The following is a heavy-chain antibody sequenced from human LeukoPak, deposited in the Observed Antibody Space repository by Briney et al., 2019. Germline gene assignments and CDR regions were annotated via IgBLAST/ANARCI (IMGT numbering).Heavy chain of an antibody. Sequence: PSETLSLTCTVSGGSISSGSYYWSWIRQPAGKGLEWIGRIYTSGSTNYNPSLKSRVTISVDTSKNQFSLKLSSVTAADTAVYYCARESPNSSGWYYFDYWGQGTLVTVSS. CDR1: GGSISSGSYY. CDR2: IYTSGST. V-gene: IGHV4-61*02. CDR3: ARESPNSSGWYYFDY. D-gene: IGHD6-19*01. J-gene: IGHJ4*02.